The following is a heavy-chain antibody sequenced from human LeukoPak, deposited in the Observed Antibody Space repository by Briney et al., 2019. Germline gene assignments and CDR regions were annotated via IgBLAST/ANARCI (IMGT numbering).Heavy chain of an antibody. V-gene: IGHV3-23*01. CDR3: AKDRKVYEV. CDR1: GFTFSTYA. J-gene: IGHJ4*02. CDR2: IRDSSGST. D-gene: IGHD2/OR15-2a*01. Sequence: GGSLRLSCAASGFTFSTYAMSWVRQAPGKGLEWISAIRDSSGSTYYADSVKGRFTISRDNSKNTLYLQMNSLRTEDTAVYYCAKDRKVYEVWGQGNLVTVSS.